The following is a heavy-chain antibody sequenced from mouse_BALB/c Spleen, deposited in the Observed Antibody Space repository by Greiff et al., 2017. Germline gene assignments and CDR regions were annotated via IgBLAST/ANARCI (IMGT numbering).Heavy chain of an antibody. D-gene: IGHD2-3*01. CDR1: GYTFTDYA. Sequence: QVQLQQSGAELVRPGVSVKISCKGSGYTFTDYAMHWVKQSHAKSLEWIGVISTYYGDASYNQKFKGKATMTVDKSSSTAYMELARLTSEDSAIYYCARDGGGFADWGQGTLVTVSA. V-gene: IGHV1S137*01. CDR3: ARDGGGFAD. CDR2: ISTYYGDA. J-gene: IGHJ3*01.